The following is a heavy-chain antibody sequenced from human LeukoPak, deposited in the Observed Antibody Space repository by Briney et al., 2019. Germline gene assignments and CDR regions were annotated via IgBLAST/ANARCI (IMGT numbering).Heavy chain of an antibody. CDR1: GFTFSSYW. D-gene: IGHD6-13*01. Sequence: GGSLRLSCAASGFTFSSYWMSWVRQAPGKGLEWVSYISSSGSTIYYADSVKGRFTISRDNAKNSLYLQMNSLRAEDTAVYYCARAPIAAAGDYYYYYMDVWGKGTTVTISS. J-gene: IGHJ6*03. CDR3: ARAPIAAAGDYYYYYMDV. CDR2: ISSSGSTI. V-gene: IGHV3-48*04.